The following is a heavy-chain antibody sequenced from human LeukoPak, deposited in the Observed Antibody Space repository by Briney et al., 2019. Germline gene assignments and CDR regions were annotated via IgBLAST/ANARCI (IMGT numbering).Heavy chain of an antibody. CDR1: GGSFSGYY. CDR3: ASRGRILLWFGEFNY. CDR2: INHSGST. J-gene: IGHJ4*02. Sequence: SETLSLTCAVYGGSFSGYYWSWIRQPPGKGLEWIGEINHSGSTNYYPSLKSRVTISVDTSKNQFSLKLSSVTAADTAVYYCASRGRILLWFGEFNYWGQGTLVTVSS. D-gene: IGHD3-10*01. V-gene: IGHV4-34*01.